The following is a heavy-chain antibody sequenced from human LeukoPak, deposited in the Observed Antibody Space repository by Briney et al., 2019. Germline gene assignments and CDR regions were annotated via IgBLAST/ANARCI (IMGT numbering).Heavy chain of an antibody. D-gene: IGHD1-26*01. J-gene: IGHJ3*02. Sequence: ASVKVSCKVSGYTLTELSMHWVRQAPGKELEWMGGFDPEDGETIYAQKFQGRVTMTEDTSTDTAYMELSSLRSEDTAVYYCATMEPGGAPKWAFDIWGQGTMVTVSS. CDR3: ATMEPGGAPKWAFDI. V-gene: IGHV1-24*01. CDR2: FDPEDGET. CDR1: GYTLTELS.